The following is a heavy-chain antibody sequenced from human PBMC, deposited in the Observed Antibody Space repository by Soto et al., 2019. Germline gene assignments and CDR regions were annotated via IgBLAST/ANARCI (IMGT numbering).Heavy chain of an antibody. J-gene: IGHJ4*02. D-gene: IGHD6-13*01. CDR3: AKAEQQLASWAYYFDY. Sequence: EVQLLESGGGLVQPGGSLRLSCAASGFTFSSYAMSWVRQAPGKGLEWVSAISGSGGSTYYADSVKGRFTISRDNSKNTLYLQMNSLRAEDTAVYYCAKAEQQLASWAYYFDYWGQGTLVTVSS. CDR1: GFTFSSYA. CDR2: ISGSGGST. V-gene: IGHV3-23*01.